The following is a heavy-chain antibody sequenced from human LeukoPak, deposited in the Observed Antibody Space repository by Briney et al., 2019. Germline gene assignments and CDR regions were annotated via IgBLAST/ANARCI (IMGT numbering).Heavy chain of an antibody. J-gene: IGHJ3*02. CDR2: ISSSSSYI. CDR3: ARDPNYYDSSVGAFDI. D-gene: IGHD3-22*01. Sequence: GGSLRLSCAASGFTFSSYSMNWVRQAPGKGLEWVSYISSSSSYIYYADSVKGRFTISRDNAKNSLYLQMNSLRAEDTAVYYCARDPNYYDSSVGAFDIWGQGTMVTVSS. CDR1: GFTFSSYS. V-gene: IGHV3-21*01.